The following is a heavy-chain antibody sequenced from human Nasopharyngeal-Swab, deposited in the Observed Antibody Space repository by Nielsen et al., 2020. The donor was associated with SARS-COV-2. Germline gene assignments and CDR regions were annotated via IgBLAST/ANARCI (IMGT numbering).Heavy chain of an antibody. CDR3: ATLSSSWYEYYFDY. CDR2: IYYGGST. V-gene: IGHV4-39*01. Sequence: SETLSLTCTVSGGSISSSTYYWAWIRQPPGKGLEWIGSIYYGGSTYYNPSLKSRVTVSVDTSKNQFSLKLSSVTAADTAVYYCATLSSSWYEYYFDYWSQGTLVTVSS. D-gene: IGHD6-13*01. CDR1: GGSISSSTYY. J-gene: IGHJ4*02.